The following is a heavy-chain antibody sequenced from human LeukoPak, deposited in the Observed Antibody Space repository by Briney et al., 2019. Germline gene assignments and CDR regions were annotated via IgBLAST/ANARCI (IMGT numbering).Heavy chain of an antibody. V-gene: IGHV3-48*03. CDR3: ARSDTVATYDY. J-gene: IGHJ4*02. CDR1: GFTFSSYE. CDR2: ISSSGSTI. D-gene: IGHD4-17*01. Sequence: GGSLRLSCAASGFTFSSYEMNWVRQAPGKGLEWVSYISSSGSTIYYADSVKGRFTISRDNAKNTLYLQMNSLRAEDTAVYYCARSDTVATYDYWGQGTLVTVSS.